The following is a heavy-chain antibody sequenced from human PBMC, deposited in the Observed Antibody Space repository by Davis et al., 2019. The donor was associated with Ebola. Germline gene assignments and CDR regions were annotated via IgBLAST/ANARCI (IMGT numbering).Heavy chain of an antibody. J-gene: IGHJ4*02. CDR3: AKDQSPWGGSYEDY. CDR1: GFTFSSYS. D-gene: IGHD1-26*01. CDR2: ISGSGGST. Sequence: GESLKISCAASGFTFSSYSMNWVRQAPGKGLEWVSAISGSGGSTYYADSVKGRFTISRDNSKNTLYLQMNSLRAEDTAVYYCAKDQSPWGGSYEDYWGQGTLVTVSS. V-gene: IGHV3-23*01.